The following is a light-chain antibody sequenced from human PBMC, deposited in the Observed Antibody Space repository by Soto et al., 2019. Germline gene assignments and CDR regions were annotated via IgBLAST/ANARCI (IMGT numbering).Light chain of an antibody. Sequence: QSVLTQPPSVSAAPGQKVTISCSGSSSNIGKNYVFWYQQLPGTAPKLLIYDNNKRPSVIPDRFSGSKSGTSATLGITGLQTGDEADYYCGTWDSSLSAVVFGGGTKVTVL. V-gene: IGLV1-51*01. CDR1: SSNIGKNY. CDR3: GTWDSSLSAVV. CDR2: DNN. J-gene: IGLJ2*01.